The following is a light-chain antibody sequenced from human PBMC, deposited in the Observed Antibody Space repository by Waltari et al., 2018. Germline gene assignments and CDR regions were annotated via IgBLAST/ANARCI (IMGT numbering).Light chain of an antibody. Sequence: QSALTQPASVSGSPGQSITISCTGTSSDVGGYNYVSWYQQHPGKAPKLIIYEVNNRPSGVSSRFSGSKSGNTASLTISGLQAEDEADYYCSSYTTSSTLEVFGGGTKLTVL. CDR1: SSDVGGYNY. CDR2: EVN. J-gene: IGLJ2*01. V-gene: IGLV2-14*01. CDR3: SSYTTSSTLEV.